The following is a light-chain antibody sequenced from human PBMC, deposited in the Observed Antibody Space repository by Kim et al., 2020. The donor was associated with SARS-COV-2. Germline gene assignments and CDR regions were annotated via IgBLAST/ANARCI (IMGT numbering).Light chain of an antibody. Sequence: QSVLTQPPSVSGAPGQRVTISCTGSSSNIGAGYDVHWYRHLPGTAPKLPIYANTNRPSGVPDRFSGSKSGTSASLAITGLQAEDEADYYCQSFDSSLRVVVFGGGTQLTVL. CDR1: SSNIGAGYD. V-gene: IGLV1-40*01. CDR3: QSFDSSLRVVV. CDR2: ANT. J-gene: IGLJ2*01.